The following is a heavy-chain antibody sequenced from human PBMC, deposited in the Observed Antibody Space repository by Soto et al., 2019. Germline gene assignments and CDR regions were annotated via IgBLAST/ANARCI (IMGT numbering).Heavy chain of an antibody. Sequence: GGSLRLSYTTSGFTVSSSHMTWVRQAPGKGLEWVSVIYSGGSSYYAVSVQGRFTISRDNSKNTVYLQMNSLRGEDTTMYYCARLGPYGSESYSFRYNWFDPWGQGTRVTVSS. CDR1: GFTVSSSH. CDR3: ARLGPYGSESYSFRYNWFDP. D-gene: IGHD3-10*01. V-gene: IGHV3-53*01. CDR2: IYSGGSS. J-gene: IGHJ5*02.